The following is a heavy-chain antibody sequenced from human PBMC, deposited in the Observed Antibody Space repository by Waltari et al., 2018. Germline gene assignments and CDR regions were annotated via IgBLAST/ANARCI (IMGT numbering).Heavy chain of an antibody. D-gene: IGHD1-7*01. CDR2: IYYSGST. J-gene: IGHJ3*02. CDR1: GGPISSYY. CDR3: ARSGELTHDAFDI. V-gene: IGHV4-59*01. Sequence: QVQLQESGPGLVKPSETLSLTCTVSGGPISSYYWSWIRQPPGKGLEWIGYIYYSGSTNYNPSLKSRVTISVDTSKNQFSLKLSSVTAADTAVYYCARSGELTHDAFDIWGQGTMVTVSS.